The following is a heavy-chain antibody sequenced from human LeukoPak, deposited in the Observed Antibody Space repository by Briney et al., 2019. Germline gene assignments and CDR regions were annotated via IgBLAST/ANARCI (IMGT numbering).Heavy chain of an antibody. CDR1: GFTFSSYT. D-gene: IGHD2-21*01. CDR2: ISSSSSYI. J-gene: IGHJ4*02. V-gene: IGHV3-21*01. CDR3: ARGGGYCGGDCYGIDY. Sequence: PGGSLRLSCAASGFTFSSYTMKWVRQAPGKGLEWVSSISSSSSYIYYVDSVQGRFTISRDDAKNPLYLQMNSLRAEDTAVYYCARGGGYCGGDCYGIDYWGQGTLVTVSS.